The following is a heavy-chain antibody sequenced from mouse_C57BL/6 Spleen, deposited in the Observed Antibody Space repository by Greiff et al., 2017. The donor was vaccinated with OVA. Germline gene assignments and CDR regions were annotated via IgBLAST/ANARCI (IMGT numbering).Heavy chain of an antibody. CDR2: INPGSGGT. Sequence: VQLQQSGAELVRPGTSVKVSCKASGYAFTNYLIEWVKQRPGQGLEWIGVINPGSGGTNYNEKFKGKATLTADKSSSTAYMQLSSLTSEDSAVDFCARSLIYGSPYYFDYWGQGTTLTVSS. D-gene: IGHD1-1*01. V-gene: IGHV1-54*01. CDR1: GYAFTNYL. J-gene: IGHJ2*01. CDR3: ARSLIYGSPYYFDY.